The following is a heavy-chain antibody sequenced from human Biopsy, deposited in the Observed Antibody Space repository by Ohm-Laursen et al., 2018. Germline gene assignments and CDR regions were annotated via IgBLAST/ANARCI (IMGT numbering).Heavy chain of an antibody. V-gene: IGHV4-39*01. CDR2: IFYSGIT. CDR3: ARHPTGFWFDP. CDR1: GGSVSSNVAY. Sequence: SDTLSLTCTVSGGSVSSNVAYWAWIRQPRGKGLESIGSIFYSGITYYNPSLQSRVTMSVDTSNNQFSLNQTSVTAADTAVYYCARHPTGFWFDPWGQGTLVIVSS. J-gene: IGHJ5*02.